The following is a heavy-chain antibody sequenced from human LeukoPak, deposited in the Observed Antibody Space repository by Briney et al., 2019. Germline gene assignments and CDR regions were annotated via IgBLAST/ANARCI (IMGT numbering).Heavy chain of an antibody. V-gene: IGHV5-51*01. Sequence: GESLKISCKGSGYSFTSYWIGWVRQMPGKGLEWMGIIYPGDSDTRYSPSFQGQVTISADKSISTAYLQWSSLKASDTAMYYCARRRGATVTTRYYFDYWGRGTLVTVSS. J-gene: IGHJ4*02. CDR3: ARRRGATVTTRYYFDY. CDR1: GYSFTSYW. D-gene: IGHD4-17*01. CDR2: IYPGDSDT.